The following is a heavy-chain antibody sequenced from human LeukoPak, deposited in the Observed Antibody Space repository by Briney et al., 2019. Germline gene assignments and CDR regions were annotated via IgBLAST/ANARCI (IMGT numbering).Heavy chain of an antibody. J-gene: IGHJ6*03. D-gene: IGHD2-2*01. Sequence: ASVKVSCKASGYTFTGYYMHWVRQAPGQGLEWMGWINPNSGGTNYAQKFQGRVTITRDTSISTAYTELSSLRSDDTAVYYCARDKWRIVPAVYYYYYYMDVWGKGTTVTVSS. V-gene: IGHV1-2*02. CDR3: ARDKWRIVPAVYYYYYYMDV. CDR1: GYTFTGYY. CDR2: INPNSGGT.